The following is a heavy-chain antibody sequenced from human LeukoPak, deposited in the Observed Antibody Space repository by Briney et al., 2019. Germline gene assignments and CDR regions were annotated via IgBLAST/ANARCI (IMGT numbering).Heavy chain of an antibody. Sequence: ASVKVSCKVSGYTLTELSMHWVRQAPGKGLEWMGGFDPGDGETIYAQKFQGRVTMTEDTSTDTAYMELSSLRSEDTAVYYCATHLPYYYDSSYRDWGQGTLVTVSS. V-gene: IGHV1-24*01. CDR2: FDPGDGET. J-gene: IGHJ4*02. CDR3: ATHLPYYYDSSYRD. D-gene: IGHD3-22*01. CDR1: GYTLTELS.